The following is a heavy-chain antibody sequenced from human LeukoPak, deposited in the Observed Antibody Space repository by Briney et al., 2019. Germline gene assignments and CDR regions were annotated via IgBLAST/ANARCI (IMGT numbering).Heavy chain of an antibody. V-gene: IGHV3-21*01. CDR2: ISSTGTYI. CDR3: ARGLDYSTGFDY. D-gene: IGHD4-11*01. J-gene: IGHJ4*02. CDR1: GFTFSSSTFGSYT. Sequence: GESLRLSCATSGFTFSSSTFGSYTMNWVRQAPGKGLEWVSSISSTGTYIYYTDSVKGRFTISRDIANSLLYLQMNSLRADDTAVYYCARGLDYSTGFDYWGQGTLVTVSS.